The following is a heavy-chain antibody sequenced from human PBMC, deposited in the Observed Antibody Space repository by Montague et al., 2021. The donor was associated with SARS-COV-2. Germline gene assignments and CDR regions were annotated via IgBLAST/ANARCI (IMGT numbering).Heavy chain of an antibody. V-gene: IGHV4-39*02. CDR1: GDSISRSHYF. D-gene: IGHD1/OR15-1a*01. CDR3: ARWGLNNAFDI. J-gene: IGHJ3*02. Sequence: SETLSLTCSVSGDSISRSHYFWAWIRQPPGMGLEWIGSIYFTGKTYYHPSLKSRVTISIDTSKNHFSRRLSSVTAADSAVFYCARWGLNNAFDIWGLGTMITISS. CDR2: IYFTGKT.